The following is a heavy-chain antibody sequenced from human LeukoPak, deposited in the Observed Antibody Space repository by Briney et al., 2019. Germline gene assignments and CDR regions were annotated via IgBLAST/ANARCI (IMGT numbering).Heavy chain of an antibody. J-gene: IGHJ4*02. D-gene: IGHD2-2*01. CDR3: VKGGPRAQLVDF. Sequence: PGGSLRLSCAASGFTFSSYSMGWVRRAPGKGLXXVSSIGGSGSVTYYTDSVRGRFTLSRDNSENTVYLQMNSLRAEDKAVYYCVKGGPRAQLVDFWGQGTLVTVSS. V-gene: IGHV3-23*01. CDR1: GFTFSSYS. CDR2: IGGSGSVT.